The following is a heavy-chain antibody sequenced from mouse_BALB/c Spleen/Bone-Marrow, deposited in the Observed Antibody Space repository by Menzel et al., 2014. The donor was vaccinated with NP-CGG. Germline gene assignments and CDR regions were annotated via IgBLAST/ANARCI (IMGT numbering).Heavy chain of an antibody. CDR2: VYPGNDNS. Sequence: LQQSGSELVRPGASVKLSCKASGYTFTSYWMHWVKQRHGQGLEWIGNVYPGNDNSNYDEKFKSKGTLTVDTSSSTAYMHLSSLTSEDSAVYYCTRSGGNYNFAYWGQGTQVTVSA. V-gene: IGHV1S22*01. CDR3: TRSGGNYNFAY. D-gene: IGHD2-1*01. CDR1: GYTFTSYW. J-gene: IGHJ3*01.